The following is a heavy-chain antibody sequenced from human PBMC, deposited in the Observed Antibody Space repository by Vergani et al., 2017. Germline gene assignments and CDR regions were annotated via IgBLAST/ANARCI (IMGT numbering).Heavy chain of an antibody. J-gene: IGHJ4*02. CDR2: IYHSGST. Sequence: QVQLQESGPGLVKPSETLSLTCAVSGYSISSGYYWGWIRQPPGKGLEWIGSIYHSGSTYYNPSLKSRVTISVDTSKNQFSLKLSSVTAADTAVYSCARLRYCSRTRCYEGGYWGQGTLVTVSS. D-gene: IGHD2-2*01. CDR3: ARLRYCSRTRCYEGGY. CDR1: GYSISSGYY. V-gene: IGHV4-38-2*01.